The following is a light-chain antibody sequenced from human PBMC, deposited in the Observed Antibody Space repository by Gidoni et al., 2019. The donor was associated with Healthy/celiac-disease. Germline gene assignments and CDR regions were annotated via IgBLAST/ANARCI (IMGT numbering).Light chain of an antibody. CDR3: QQSYSTPIFT. J-gene: IGKJ3*01. CDR2: AAS. V-gene: IGKV1-39*01. CDR1: QSISSY. Sequence: DIQMTQSPSSLSASVGDRVTITCRASQSISSYLNWYQQKPGKAPKLLIYAASSLQSGVPSRCSGSGSGTDFTLTISSLQPEDFATYYCQQSYSTPIFTFGPXTKVDIK.